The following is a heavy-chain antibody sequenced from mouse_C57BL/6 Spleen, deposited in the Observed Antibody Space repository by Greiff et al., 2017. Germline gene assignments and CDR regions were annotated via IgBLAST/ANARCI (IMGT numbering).Heavy chain of an antibody. J-gene: IGHJ3*01. Sequence: VQLQQSGAELVRPGTSVKMSCKASGYTFTNYWIGWAKQRPGHGLEWIGDIYPGGGYTNYNEKFKGKATLTADKSSSTAYMQFSSLTSEDSAIYYCARLGYYGSSSAWFAYWGQGTLVTVSA. CDR1: GYTFTNYW. D-gene: IGHD1-1*01. V-gene: IGHV1-63*01. CDR2: IYPGGGYT. CDR3: ARLGYYGSSSAWFAY.